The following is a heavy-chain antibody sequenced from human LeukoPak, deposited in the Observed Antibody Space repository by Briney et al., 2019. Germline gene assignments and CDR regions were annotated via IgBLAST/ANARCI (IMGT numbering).Heavy chain of an antibody. V-gene: IGHV3-43*02. Sequence: HPGGSLRLSRAASGFTFVDYVIYWVRQSPGKGLEWVSLINGDGTTTYYADSVKGRFAMSRDNSKDSVYLQMNSLRTEDTALYYCAKDMRTHGPGPLFPSSFDFWGRGTLVAVSS. CDR1: GFTFVDYV. J-gene: IGHJ4*02. D-gene: IGHD3-10*01. CDR2: INGDGTTT. CDR3: AKDMRTHGPGPLFPSSFDF.